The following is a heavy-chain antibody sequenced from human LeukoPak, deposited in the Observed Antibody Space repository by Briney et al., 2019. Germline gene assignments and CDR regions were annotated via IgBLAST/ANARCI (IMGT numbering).Heavy chain of an antibody. CDR1: GGSFSGYY. D-gene: IGHD4-23*01. CDR3: ARARSGNSSDDY. J-gene: IGHJ4*02. Sequence: PSETLSLTCAVYGGSFSGYYWSWIRQPPGKGLEWIGEINHSGSTNYNPSLKSRVTISVDTSKNQFSLKLSSVTAADTAVYYCARARSGNSSDDYWGQGTLVTVSS. V-gene: IGHV4-34*01. CDR2: INHSGST.